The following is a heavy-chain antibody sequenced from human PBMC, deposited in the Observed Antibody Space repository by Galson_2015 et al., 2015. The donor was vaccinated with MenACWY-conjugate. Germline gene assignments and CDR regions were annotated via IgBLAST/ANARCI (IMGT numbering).Heavy chain of an antibody. V-gene: IGHV7-4-1*02. CDR3: ARDRGRSWKNWFDP. Sequence: SVKVSCKASGYTFTSYAMNWVRQAPGQGLEWMGWINTNTGNPTYAQGFTVRFVFSLDTSVSTTYLQISSLKAEDTAVYYCARDRGRSWKNWFDPWGEGTLVAVSS. D-gene: IGHD6-13*01. CDR1: GYTFTSYA. CDR2: INTNTGNP. J-gene: IGHJ5*02.